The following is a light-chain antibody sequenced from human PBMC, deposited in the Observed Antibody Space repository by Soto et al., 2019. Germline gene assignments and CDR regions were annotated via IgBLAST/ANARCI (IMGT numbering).Light chain of an antibody. CDR3: SSYAGSSSPHAV. Sequence: QSVLTQPAAVSGSPGQSITISCTGTSSDVGSYNLVSWYQQHPGKAPKLMIYEDSKRPSGVSDRFSGSKSGNTASLTISGLQAEDEADYYCSSYAGSSSPHAVXGGGTQLTVL. CDR1: SSDVGSYNL. J-gene: IGLJ7*01. V-gene: IGLV2-23*01. CDR2: EDS.